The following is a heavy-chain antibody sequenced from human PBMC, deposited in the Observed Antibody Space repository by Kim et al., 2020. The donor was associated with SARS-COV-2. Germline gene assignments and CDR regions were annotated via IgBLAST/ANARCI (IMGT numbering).Heavy chain of an antibody. CDR2: SKK. V-gene: IGHV3-30*01. CDR3: ARERGGADY. Sequence: SKKDYADSVKGRFTIYRDKSKNTLYLHMNSLRVEDTAVYYCARERGGADYWGQGTLVTVSS. D-gene: IGHD1-26*01. J-gene: IGHJ4*02.